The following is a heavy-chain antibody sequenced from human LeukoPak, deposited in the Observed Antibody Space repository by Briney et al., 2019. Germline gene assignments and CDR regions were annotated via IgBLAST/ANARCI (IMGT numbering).Heavy chain of an antibody. Sequence: ASVKVSCKTSGYAFTDSYLHWVRQAPGRGLEWMGYVNPTSGGTDYAQKFQGRVTMTRDTSITTAYMELTALTSDDTAIYFCARQVVRMTNNWFDPWGQGTLVTVSS. J-gene: IGHJ5*02. V-gene: IGHV1-2*02. CDR3: ARQVVRMTNNWFDP. D-gene: IGHD2-15*01. CDR1: GYAFTDSY. CDR2: VNPTSGGT.